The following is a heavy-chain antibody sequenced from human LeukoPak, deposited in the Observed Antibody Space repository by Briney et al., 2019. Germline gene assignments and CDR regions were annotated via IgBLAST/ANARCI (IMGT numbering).Heavy chain of an antibody. Sequence: QPGGSLRLSRAASGFTFGNSRVHWVRQAPGKGLVWVSLINADGSTTTYAASVKGRFTISRDNARNTVSLQMNSLTIEDTAVYYCVVVVEPPDSDGFDVWGQGTMITVSS. CDR1: GFTFGNSR. CDR3: VVVVEPPDSDGFDV. J-gene: IGHJ3*01. D-gene: IGHD1-14*01. V-gene: IGHV3-74*01. CDR2: INADGSTT.